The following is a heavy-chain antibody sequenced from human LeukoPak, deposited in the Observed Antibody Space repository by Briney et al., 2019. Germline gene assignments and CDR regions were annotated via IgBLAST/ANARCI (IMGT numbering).Heavy chain of an antibody. V-gene: IGHV4-59*01. J-gene: IGHJ5*02. CDR1: GGSISSYY. Sequence: SETLSLTCTVSGGSISSYYWSWIRQPPGKGLEWIGYIYYSGSTYYNPSLKSRVTISVDTSKNLFSLKLSSVTAADTAVYYCARERSWLDPWGQGTLVTVSS. CDR3: ARERSWLDP. CDR2: IYYSGST.